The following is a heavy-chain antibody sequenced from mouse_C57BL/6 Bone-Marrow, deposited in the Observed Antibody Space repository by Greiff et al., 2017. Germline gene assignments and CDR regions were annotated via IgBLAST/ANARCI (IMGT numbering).Heavy chain of an antibody. V-gene: IGHV2-5*01. J-gene: IGHJ1*03. CDR1: GFSLTSYG. CDR2: IWRGGST. CDR3: AKTGAIYYYGSWYFDV. Sequence: VKLVESGPGLVQPSQSLSITCTVSGFSLTSYGVHWVRQSPGKGLEWLGVIWRGGSTDYNAAFMSRLSITKDNSKSQVFFKMNSLQADDTAIYYCAKTGAIYYYGSWYFDVWGTGTTVTVSS. D-gene: IGHD1-1*01.